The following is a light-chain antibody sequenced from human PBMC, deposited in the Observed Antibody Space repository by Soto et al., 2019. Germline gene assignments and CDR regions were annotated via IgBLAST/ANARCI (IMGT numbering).Light chain of an antibody. J-gene: IGLJ2*01. CDR1: SSNIGNNY. CDR2: ESN. Sequence: QSVLTQPPSVSAAPGQKVTISCSGSSSNIGNNYVSWYQQLPGTAPKLLIYESNKRPSGIPDRFSGSKSGTSATLGITGLQTGHEADYYCGTWDSSLSAVVFGGGTKLTVL. CDR3: GTWDSSLSAVV. V-gene: IGLV1-51*02.